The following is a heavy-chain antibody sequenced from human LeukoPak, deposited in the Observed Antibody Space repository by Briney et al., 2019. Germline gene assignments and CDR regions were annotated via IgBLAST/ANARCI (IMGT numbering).Heavy chain of an antibody. CDR3: GREETILEGTFDY. CDR1: GFSFSNYW. J-gene: IGHJ4*02. V-gene: IGHV3-7*03. CDR2: IEKDGSEE. D-gene: IGHD1-1*01. Sequence: GGSLRLSCAASGFSFSNYWMTWVRQAPGKGLEWVATIEKDGSEEYYVDSVKGRFTISRDNAKNSLYLRMNSLTADDAAIYYCGREETILEGTFDYWGQGTLVTVSS.